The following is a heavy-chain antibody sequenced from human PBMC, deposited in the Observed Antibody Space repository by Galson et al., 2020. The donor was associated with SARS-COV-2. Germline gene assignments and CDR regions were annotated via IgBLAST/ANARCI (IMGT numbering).Heavy chain of an antibody. CDR2: ISSSSSYT. CDR1: GFTFSDYY. J-gene: IGHJ6*03. D-gene: IGHD2-2*02. Sequence: GGSLRLSCAASGFTFSDYYMSWIRQAPGKGLEWVSYISSSSSYTNYADSVKGRFTISRDNAKNSLYLQMNSLRAEDTAVYYCARVERGYCSSDSCDIPCYYYYMDVWGKGTTVTVSS. V-gene: IGHV3-11*06. CDR3: ARVERGYCSSDSCDIPCYYYYMDV.